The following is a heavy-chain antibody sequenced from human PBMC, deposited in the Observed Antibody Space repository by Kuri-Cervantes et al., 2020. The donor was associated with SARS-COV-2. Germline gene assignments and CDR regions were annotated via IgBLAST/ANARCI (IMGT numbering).Heavy chain of an antibody. CDR3: ARTNRGRYYYYYGMDV. Sequence: SETLSLTCAVYGGSFSGYYWSWIRQPPGKGLEWIGEINHNGSTNYNPSLKSRVTISVDTSKNQFSLKLSSVTAADTAVYYCARTNRGRYYYYYGMDVWGQGTTVTVSS. CDR2: INHNGST. J-gene: IGHJ6*02. CDR1: GGSFSGYY. V-gene: IGHV4-34*01. D-gene: IGHD3-10*01.